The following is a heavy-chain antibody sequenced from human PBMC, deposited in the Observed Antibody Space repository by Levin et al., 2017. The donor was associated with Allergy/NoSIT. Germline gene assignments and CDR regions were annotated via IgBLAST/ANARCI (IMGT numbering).Heavy chain of an antibody. CDR2: TYYRSKWYN. J-gene: IGHJ4*02. V-gene: IGHV6-1*01. CDR1: GDSVSSNSAA. Sequence: SETLSLTCAISGDSVSSNSAAWNWIRQSPSRGLEWLGRTYYRSKWYNDYAVSVKSRITINPDTSKNQFSLQLNSVTPEDTAVYYCARGYDSSGYYYLGLTIFDYWGQGTLVTVSS. CDR3: ARGYDSSGYYYLGLTIFDY. D-gene: IGHD3-22*01.